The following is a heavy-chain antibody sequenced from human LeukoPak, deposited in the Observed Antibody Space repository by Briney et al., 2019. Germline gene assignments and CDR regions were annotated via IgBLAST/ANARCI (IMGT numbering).Heavy chain of an antibody. D-gene: IGHD6-6*01. Sequence: AGGSLRLSCAASGFTFSSYSMNWVRQAPGKGLEWVSSISSSSSYIYYADSVKGRFTISRDNAKNSLYLQMNSLRAEDTAVYYCARATGKYSSSSMLASLDYFDYRGQGTLVTVSS. J-gene: IGHJ4*02. V-gene: IGHV3-21*01. CDR3: ARATGKYSSSSMLASLDYFDY. CDR1: GFTFSSYS. CDR2: ISSSSSYI.